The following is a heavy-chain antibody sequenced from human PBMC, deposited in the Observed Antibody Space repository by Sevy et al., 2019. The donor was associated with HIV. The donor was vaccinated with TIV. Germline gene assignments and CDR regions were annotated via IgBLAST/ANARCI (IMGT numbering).Heavy chain of an antibody. V-gene: IGHV3-53*01. Sequence: GGSLRLSCAASGFTVSSNYMSWVRQAPGKGLEWVSVIYSGGSTNYADSVKGRFTISRDNSKNTLYLQMNSLRAGDTAVYYCARSSDGSGSYYHYYYMDVWGKGTTVTVSS. D-gene: IGHD3-10*01. CDR2: IYSGGST. J-gene: IGHJ6*03. CDR3: ARSSDGSGSYYHYYYMDV. CDR1: GFTVSSNY.